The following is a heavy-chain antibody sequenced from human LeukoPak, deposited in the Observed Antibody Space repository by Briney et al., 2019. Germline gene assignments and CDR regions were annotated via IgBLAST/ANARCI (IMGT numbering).Heavy chain of an antibody. Sequence: SETLSLTCAVYGGSFSGYYWSWIRQPPGKGLEWIGEINHSGSTNYNPSLKSRVTISVDTSKNQFSLKLSSVTAADTAVYYCARDSLLGIAAAGDFPDYWGQGTLVTVSS. CDR3: ARDSLLGIAAAGDFPDY. D-gene: IGHD6-13*01. CDR1: GGSFSGYY. V-gene: IGHV4-34*01. CDR2: INHSGST. J-gene: IGHJ4*02.